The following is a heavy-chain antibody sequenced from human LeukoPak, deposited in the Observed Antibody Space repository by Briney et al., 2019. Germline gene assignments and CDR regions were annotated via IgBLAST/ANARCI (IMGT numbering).Heavy chain of an antibody. CDR3: ARHGTLLLRGLAFDY. D-gene: IGHD3-22*01. V-gene: IGHV4-39*01. J-gene: IGHJ4*02. CDR1: GGSISSSSYS. Sequence: SETLSLTCTVSGGSISSSSYSWGWIRQPPGKGLEWIGSIYYSGSTYYNPSLKSRVTISVDTSKNQFSLKLSSVTAADTAVYYCARHGTLLLRGLAFDYWGQGTLVTVSS. CDR2: IYYSGST.